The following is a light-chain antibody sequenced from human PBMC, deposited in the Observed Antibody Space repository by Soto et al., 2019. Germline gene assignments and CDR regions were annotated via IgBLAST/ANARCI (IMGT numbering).Light chain of an antibody. Sequence: EIVLTQSPGTLSLSPGEGATLYCRASQSVSSSYLAWYQEKPGQAPRLLIYGASSRATGIPDRFGGSGSGTDFTLTISRLEPEDFAVYYCQQYGSSPLITFGQGTRLEIK. CDR2: GAS. CDR3: QQYGSSPLIT. CDR1: QSVSSSY. V-gene: IGKV3-20*01. J-gene: IGKJ5*01.